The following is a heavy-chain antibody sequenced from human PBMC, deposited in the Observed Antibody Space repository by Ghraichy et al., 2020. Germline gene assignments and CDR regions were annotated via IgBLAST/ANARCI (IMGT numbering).Heavy chain of an antibody. V-gene: IGHV3-48*02. D-gene: IGHD1-26*01. Sequence: GGSLRLSCAASGFTFSSYSMNWVRQAPGKGLEWVSYISSSSSTIYYADSVKGRFTISRDNAKNSLYLQMNSLRDEDTAVYYCARGSIVGATYFYYYYGMDVWGQGTTVTVSS. J-gene: IGHJ6*02. CDR1: GFTFSSYS. CDR3: ARGSIVGATYFYYYYGMDV. CDR2: ISSSSSTI.